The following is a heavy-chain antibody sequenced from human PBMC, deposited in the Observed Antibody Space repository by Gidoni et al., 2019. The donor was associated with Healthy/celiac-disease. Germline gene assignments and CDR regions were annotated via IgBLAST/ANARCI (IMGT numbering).Heavy chain of an antibody. CDR1: GYSISSGYY. V-gene: IGHV4-38-2*01. D-gene: IGHD6-13*01. J-gene: IGHJ4*02. Sequence: QVQLQESGPGLVKPSETLSLTCAVSGYSISSGYYWGWIRQPPGKGLEWIGSIYHSGRTYYNPSLKSRVTISVDTSKNQFSLKLSSVTAADTAVYYCARADSSTLYYFDYWGQGTLVTVSS. CDR2: IYHSGRT. CDR3: ARADSSTLYYFDY.